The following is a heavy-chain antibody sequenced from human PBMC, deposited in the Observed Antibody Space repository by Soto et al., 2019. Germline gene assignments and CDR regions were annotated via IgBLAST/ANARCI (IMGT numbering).Heavy chain of an antibody. Sequence: SETLSLTCTVSGGSISSYYWSWIRQPPGKGLEWIGYIYYSGSTNYNPSLKSRVTISVDTSKNQFSLKLSSVTAADTAVYYCASTLYYGSGSPLFYWGQGTLVTVSS. V-gene: IGHV4-59*08. CDR2: IYYSGST. D-gene: IGHD3-10*01. CDR3: ASTLYYGSGSPLFY. J-gene: IGHJ4*02. CDR1: GGSISSYY.